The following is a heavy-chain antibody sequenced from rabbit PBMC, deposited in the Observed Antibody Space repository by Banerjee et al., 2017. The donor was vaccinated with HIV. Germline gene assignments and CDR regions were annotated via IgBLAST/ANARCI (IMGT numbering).Heavy chain of an antibody. V-gene: IGHV1S40*01. D-gene: IGHD1-1*01. J-gene: IGHJ4*01. CDR1: GFSFSSSYY. CDR3: ARGVNDSSGYYPNL. Sequence: QSLEESGGDLVKPGASLTLTCTASGFSFSSSYYMCWVRQAPGKGLEWIGCIYTGSSGSTYYASWAKGRFTISKTSSTTVTLQMTSLTAADTATYFCARGVNDSSGYYPNLWGPGTLVTVS. CDR2: IYTGSSGST.